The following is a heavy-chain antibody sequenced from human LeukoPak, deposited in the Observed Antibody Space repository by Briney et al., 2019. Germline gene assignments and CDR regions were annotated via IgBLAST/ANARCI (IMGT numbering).Heavy chain of an antibody. CDR3: ATVDTTMGKDS. V-gene: IGHV4-59*08. J-gene: IGHJ4*02. CDR2: IYYCGST. CDR1: GGSVSSYY. D-gene: IGHD5-18*01. Sequence: SETLSLTCTVSGGSVSSYYWSWIRQPPGKGLERIGYIYYCGSTNYNPSLKSRVTMSVDTSKNQFSLKLSSVTAADTAVYYCATVDTTMGKDSWGQGTLVTVSS.